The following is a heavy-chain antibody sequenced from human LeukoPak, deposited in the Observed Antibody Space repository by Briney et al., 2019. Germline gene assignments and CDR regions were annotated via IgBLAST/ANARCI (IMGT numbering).Heavy chain of an antibody. CDR1: GFTFSNAW. V-gene: IGHV3-15*04. J-gene: IGHJ3*01. CDR2: IESKTDGGTT. Sequence: GSLRLSCAASGFTFSNAWMSWVRQAPGKGLEWVGRIESKTDGGTTDYAAPVKGRFTISRDDSKNTLYLQMNSLKTEDTAVYYCTPSGDWGQGTMVTVSS. CDR3: TPSGD. D-gene: IGHD3-10*01.